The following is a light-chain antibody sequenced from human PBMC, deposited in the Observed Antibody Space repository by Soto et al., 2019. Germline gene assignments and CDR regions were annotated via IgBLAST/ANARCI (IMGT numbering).Light chain of an antibody. CDR2: GAS. Sequence: EIVLTQSPGTLSLSPGERATLSCRASQSVSNNYLAWYQQKPGQAPRLLIYGASTRATGIPARFSGSGSGTDFTLTISSLESEDFAIYYCQQRSNWPTFGQGTRLEI. J-gene: IGKJ5*01. CDR3: QQRSNWPT. V-gene: IGKV3-11*01. CDR1: QSVSNNY.